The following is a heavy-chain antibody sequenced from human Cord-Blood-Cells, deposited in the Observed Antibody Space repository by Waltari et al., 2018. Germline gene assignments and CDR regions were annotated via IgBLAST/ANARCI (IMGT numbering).Heavy chain of an antibody. CDR1: GGTFISDA. V-gene: IGHV1-69*01. D-gene: IGHD6-13*01. CDR2: LIPIFGTA. Sequence: QWQLVQPGAEVKKPGSSVKVSCKASGGTFISDAISWGRQAPGQGLEWMGGLIPIFGTANYAQKFQGRVTITADESTSTAYMELSSLRSEDTAVYYCARDLTSAAVDYWGQGTLVTVSS. CDR3: ARDLTSAAVDY. J-gene: IGHJ4*02.